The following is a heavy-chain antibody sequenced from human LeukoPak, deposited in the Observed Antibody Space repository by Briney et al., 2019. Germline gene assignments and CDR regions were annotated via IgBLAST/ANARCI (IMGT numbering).Heavy chain of an antibody. CDR1: GFTFSSYW. CDR3: AKGSVDTAMVTLDY. Sequence: GGSLRLSCAASGFTFSSYWMHWVRQAPGKGLVWVSRINSDGSSTSYADSVKGRFTISRDNAKNTLYLQMNSLRAEDTAVYYCAKGSVDTAMVTLDYWGQGTLVTVSS. V-gene: IGHV3-74*01. D-gene: IGHD5-18*01. CDR2: INSDGSST. J-gene: IGHJ4*02.